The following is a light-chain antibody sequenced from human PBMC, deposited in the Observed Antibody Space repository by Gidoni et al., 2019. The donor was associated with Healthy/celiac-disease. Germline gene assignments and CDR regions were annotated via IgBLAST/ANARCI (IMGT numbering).Light chain of an antibody. CDR1: KSVSSH. CDR2: GAS. CDR3: QQYNNGPTTLT. V-gene: IGKV3-15*01. Sequence: EIVLTPSPPTLSVSPGEIATLSYRVSKSVSSHLAWHQQKPGQAPRLRIYGASTRSTGIPARFSGSGAGTEFTLTISSLQSVECAVYNCQQYNNGPTTLTFGQGTKVEIK. J-gene: IGKJ1*01.